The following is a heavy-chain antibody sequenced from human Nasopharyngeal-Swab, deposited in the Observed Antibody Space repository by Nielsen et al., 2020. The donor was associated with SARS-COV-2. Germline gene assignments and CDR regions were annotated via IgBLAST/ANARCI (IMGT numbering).Heavy chain of an antibody. J-gene: IGHJ3*02. CDR3: ARDRSIEADAFDI. V-gene: IGHV6-1*01. CDR1: GDSVSSNRAA. D-gene: IGHD2-15*01. Sequence: SQPLSLTCAISGDSVSSNRAAWNWSRQSPSRGLEWLGRTYYRSKWYNDYAVSVKSRITINPDTSKNQFSLQLNSVTPEDTAVYYCARDRSIEADAFDIWGQGTMVTVSS. CDR2: TYYRSKWYN.